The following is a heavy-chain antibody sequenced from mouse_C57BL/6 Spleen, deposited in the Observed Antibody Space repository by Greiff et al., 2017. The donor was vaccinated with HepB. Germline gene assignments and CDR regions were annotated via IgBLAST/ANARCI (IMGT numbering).Heavy chain of an antibody. Sequence: EVKVVESGGGLVKPGGSLKLSCAASGFTFSDYGMHWVRQAPEKGLEWVAYISSGSSTIYYADTVKGRFTISRDNAKNTLFLQMTSLRSEDTAMYYCARRGITTVVADYAMDYWGQGTSVTVSS. CDR3: ARRGITTVVADYAMDY. J-gene: IGHJ4*01. CDR2: ISSGSSTI. CDR1: GFTFSDYG. D-gene: IGHD1-1*01. V-gene: IGHV5-17*01.